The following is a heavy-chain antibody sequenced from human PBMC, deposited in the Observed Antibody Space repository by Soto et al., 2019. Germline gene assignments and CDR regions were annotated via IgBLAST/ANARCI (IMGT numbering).Heavy chain of an antibody. CDR1: GGTFSSYA. D-gene: IGHD1-26*01. V-gene: IGHV1-69*01. Sequence: QVQLVQSGAEVKKPGSSVKVSCKASGGTFSSYAISWVRQAPGQGLEWMGGIIPIFGTANYAQKFQGRVTITADESPSTAYMALGSLRCEDTAVYYCARSGGGSGSYYVPRFDYWGQGTLVTVSS. CDR2: IIPIFGTA. J-gene: IGHJ4*02. CDR3: ARSGGGSGSYYVPRFDY.